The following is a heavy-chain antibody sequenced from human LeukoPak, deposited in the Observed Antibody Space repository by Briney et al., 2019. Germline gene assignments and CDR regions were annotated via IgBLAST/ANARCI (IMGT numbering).Heavy chain of an antibody. CDR1: GGSFSGYY. D-gene: IGHD6-19*01. Sequence: SETLSLTCAVYGGSFSGYYWSWIRQPPGKGLEWIGEINHSGSTNYNPSLKSRVTMSVDTSKNQFSLKLSSVTAADTAVYYCARGVAVAGIDYWGQGTLVTVSS. CDR3: ARGVAVAGIDY. CDR2: INHSGST. V-gene: IGHV4-34*01. J-gene: IGHJ4*02.